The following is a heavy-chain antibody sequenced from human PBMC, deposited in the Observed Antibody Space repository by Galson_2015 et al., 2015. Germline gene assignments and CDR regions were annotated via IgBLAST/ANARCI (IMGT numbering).Heavy chain of an antibody. CDR1: GFSFSRDG. Sequence: SLRLSCAASGFSFSRDGMHWVRQAPGKGLEWVAHIWYDGTNTHYTDSVKGRFTISRDNSKNTLYLQMNSLRAEDTAVYYCARVSSAWASYFDHWGQGSLVIVSS. D-gene: IGHD3-22*01. CDR3: ARVSSAWASYFDH. J-gene: IGHJ4*02. V-gene: IGHV3-33*01. CDR2: IWYDGTNT.